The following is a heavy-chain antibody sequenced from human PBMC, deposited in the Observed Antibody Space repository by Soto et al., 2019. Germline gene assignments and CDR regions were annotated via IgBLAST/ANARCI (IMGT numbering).Heavy chain of an antibody. V-gene: IGHV3-23*01. CDR2: IGESGTPT. J-gene: IGHJ6*02. Sequence: GGSLRLSCAASGFTFSSYAMKWVRQAPGKGLEWVSLIGESGTPTYYADSVKGRFTISRDNSGNTLFLEMYSLRAEDTAVYYGARYIPGVRYYGMDVWGQGTTVTVSS. CDR3: ARYIPGVRYYGMDV. CDR1: GFTFSSYA. D-gene: IGHD2-2*01.